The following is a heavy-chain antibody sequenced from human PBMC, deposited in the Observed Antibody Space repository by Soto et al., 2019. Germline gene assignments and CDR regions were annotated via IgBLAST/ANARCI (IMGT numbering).Heavy chain of an antibody. Sequence: EVPLLESGGGLVQPGGSLRLSCAASGFTFSSYAMSWVRQAPGKGLEWVSAISGSGGSTYYADSVKGRFTISRDNSRNTLYLNMTSLRAEDTAVYYCAKTMVRGVPQDAFDIWGQGTMVTVSS. V-gene: IGHV3-23*01. J-gene: IGHJ3*02. D-gene: IGHD3-10*01. CDR1: GFTFSSYA. CDR2: ISGSGGST. CDR3: AKTMVRGVPQDAFDI.